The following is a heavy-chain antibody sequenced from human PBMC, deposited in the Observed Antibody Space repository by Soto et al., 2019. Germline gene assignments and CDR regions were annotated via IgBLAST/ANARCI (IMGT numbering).Heavy chain of an antibody. CDR2: IIPILGIT. V-gene: IGHV1-69*01. D-gene: IGHD1-20*01. CDR3: ARDPRSITGTTSSEDFQY. J-gene: IGHJ1*01. CDR1: GGTFSGYA. Sequence: QAHLMQSGAEVKKPGSSVKVSCKASGGTFSGYAISWVRQRPGRGLEWMGGIIPILGITSYAEKFQGRITLAADEPTGTAFMDLRSLISEDTAVYYCARDPRSITGTTSSEDFQYWGPGTLVSVSS.